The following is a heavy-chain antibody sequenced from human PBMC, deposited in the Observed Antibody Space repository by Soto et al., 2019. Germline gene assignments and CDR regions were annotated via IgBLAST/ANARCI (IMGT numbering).Heavy chain of an antibody. Sequence: SERLSLTCTVCGGSISSYYGSGILQSAGKGLEWIGRIYHTGSINYNPSLQSRVTLSVDTSKNQVSLKLTSVTAADAAVYYCARDMRVFGGIDVWGQGTTVTASS. CDR1: GGSISSYY. J-gene: IGHJ6*02. D-gene: IGHD3-3*01. CDR2: IYHTGSI. V-gene: IGHV4-4*07. CDR3: ARDMRVFGGIDV.